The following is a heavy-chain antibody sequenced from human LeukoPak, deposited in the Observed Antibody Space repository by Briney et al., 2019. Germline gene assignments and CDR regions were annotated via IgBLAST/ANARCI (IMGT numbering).Heavy chain of an antibody. CDR3: ARRSYYGSGIYVHFDN. J-gene: IGHJ4*02. V-gene: IGHV5-51*01. Sequence: ESLKISCKHSEYSFPNYCIGWVRQMPGKGLEWMGIIYPDDSDTRYSPSFQGQVTISADKSISTAYLQWSRLKASDTAMYYCARRSYYGSGIYVHFDNWGQGTLVTVSS. D-gene: IGHD3-10*01. CDR1: EYSFPNYC. CDR2: IYPDDSDT.